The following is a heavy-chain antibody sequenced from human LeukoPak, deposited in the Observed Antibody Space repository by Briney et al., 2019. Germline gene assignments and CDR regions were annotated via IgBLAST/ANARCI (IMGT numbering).Heavy chain of an antibody. CDR3: ARTYYYASGSHLPLDH. V-gene: IGHV4-59*01. CDR2: IYYSGST. CDR1: GGSISSYY. D-gene: IGHD3-10*01. Sequence: SETLSLTCTVSGGSISSYYWSWIRQPPGKGLEWIGYIYYSGSTNYNPSLKSRVTISVDTSKNQFSLRLSSVTAADTAVYYCARTYYYASGSHLPLDHWGQGTLVTVSS. J-gene: IGHJ4*02.